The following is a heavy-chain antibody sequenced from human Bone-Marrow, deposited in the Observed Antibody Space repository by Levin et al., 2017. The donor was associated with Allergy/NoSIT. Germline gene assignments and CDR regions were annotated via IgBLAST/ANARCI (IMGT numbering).Heavy chain of an antibody. Sequence: PGGSLRLSCAASGFTLGNYWMTWVRQAPGKGLEWVASVRQDEGEKSYLDSVRGRFTISRDNAKNSLFLQMNNLRVEDTAVYFCARDPGGYDYWGQGTLVSVSS. J-gene: IGHJ4*02. CDR3: ARDPGGYDY. CDR1: GFTLGNYW. D-gene: IGHD4-23*01. V-gene: IGHV3-7*01. CDR2: VRQDEGEK.